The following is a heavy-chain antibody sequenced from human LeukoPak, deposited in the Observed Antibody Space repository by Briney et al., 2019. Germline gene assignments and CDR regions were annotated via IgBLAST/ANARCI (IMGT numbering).Heavy chain of an antibody. J-gene: IGHJ4*02. D-gene: IGHD2-8*01. CDR2: IIPIFGTA. CDR3: AREGGYCTNGVCQYYFDY. Sequence: SVKVPCKASGGTFSSYAISWVRQAPGQGLEWMGGIIPIFGTANYAQKFQGRVTITADESTSTAYMELSSLRSEDTAVYYCAREGGYCTNGVCQYYFDYWGQGTLVTVSS. V-gene: IGHV1-69*13. CDR1: GGTFSSYA.